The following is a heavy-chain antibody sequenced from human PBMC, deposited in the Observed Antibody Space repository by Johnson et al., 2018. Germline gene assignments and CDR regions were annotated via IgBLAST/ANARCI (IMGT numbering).Heavy chain of an antibody. CDR1: GGSISSYW. D-gene: IGHD6-25*01. CDR3: AGGGEYLRD. Sequence: QVQLVQSGPGLVKPSETLSLTCTVSGGSISSYWWSWIRQPPGKGLEYIGYVYHSGSTIYNPSLESRVTIAIETPKNPFSLKLRSVTAADTAMYYCAGGGEYLRDWGQGNLVTGSS. V-gene: IGHV4-59*01. J-gene: IGHJ1*01. CDR2: VYHSGST.